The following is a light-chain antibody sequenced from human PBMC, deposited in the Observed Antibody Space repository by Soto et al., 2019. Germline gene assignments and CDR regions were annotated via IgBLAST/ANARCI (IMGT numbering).Light chain of an antibody. CDR2: DTS. V-gene: IGKV3-11*01. CDR3: QQRSTSFT. J-gene: IGKJ4*01. CDR1: QSVGSY. Sequence: DIVLTQAPVTLSLSAGERATLSCRASQSVGSYLAWYQQKPGQAPRLLIYDTSNRATGIPARFSGSGSGTDFTLTISSLEPEDFAVYYCQQRSTSFTFGGGTKVEIK.